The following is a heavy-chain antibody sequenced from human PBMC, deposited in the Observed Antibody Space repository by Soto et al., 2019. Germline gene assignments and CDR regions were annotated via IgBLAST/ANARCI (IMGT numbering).Heavy chain of an antibody. CDR2: IVPLFGTT. V-gene: IGHV1-69*01. CDR3: AKASGRSWYNWFDP. J-gene: IGHJ5*02. Sequence: QVQLVQAGAEVKKPGSSVKVSCKASGGNFTSYAISWVRQAPGQGLEFMGGIVPLFGTTNYAHKFRGRGTVTADEATSTVFMEMSSLRSEDTAVYYCAKASGRSWYNWFDPLGQGTLVTVST. CDR1: GGNFTSYA. D-gene: IGHD6-13*01.